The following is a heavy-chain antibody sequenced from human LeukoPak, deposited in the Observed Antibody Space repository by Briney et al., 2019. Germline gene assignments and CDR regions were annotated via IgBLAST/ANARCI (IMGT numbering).Heavy chain of an antibody. CDR1: GYTFTSFG. Sequence: GASVKVSCKASGYTFTSFGISWVRQAPGQGLEWMGWISAYNGNTKSAQKFQGRVTLTTDTSTSTAYMELRSLRSDGTAVFYCVRDLGVDTSMIFFDYWGQGTLVTVSS. CDR3: VRDLGVDTSMIFFDY. J-gene: IGHJ4*02. D-gene: IGHD5-18*01. V-gene: IGHV1-18*01. CDR2: ISAYNGNT.